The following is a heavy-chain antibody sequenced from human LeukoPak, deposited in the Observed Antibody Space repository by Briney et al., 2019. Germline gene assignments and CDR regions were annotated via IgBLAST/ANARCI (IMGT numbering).Heavy chain of an antibody. CDR2: INHSGST. D-gene: IGHD2-2*01. CDR3: ARGALPASFDY. CDR1: GGSISTYY. V-gene: IGHV4-34*01. Sequence: SETLSLTCTVSGGSISTYYWSWIRQPPGKGLEWIGEINHSGSTNYNPSLKSRVTISVDTSKNQFSLKLSSVTAADTAVYYCARGALPASFDYWGQGTLVTVSS. J-gene: IGHJ4*02.